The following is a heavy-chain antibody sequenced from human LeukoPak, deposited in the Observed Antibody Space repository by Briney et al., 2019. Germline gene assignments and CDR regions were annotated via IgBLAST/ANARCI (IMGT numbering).Heavy chain of an antibody. Sequence: GGSLRLSCAASGFPLSSYAMSWVRQAPGKGLEWVSSISSSSSYIYYADSVKGRFTISRDNAKNSLYLQMNSLRAEDTAVYYCARVRRVATILGSLDYWGQGTLVTVSS. V-gene: IGHV3-21*04. CDR1: GFPLSSYA. CDR2: ISSSSSYI. J-gene: IGHJ4*02. D-gene: IGHD5-12*01. CDR3: ARVRRVATILGSLDY.